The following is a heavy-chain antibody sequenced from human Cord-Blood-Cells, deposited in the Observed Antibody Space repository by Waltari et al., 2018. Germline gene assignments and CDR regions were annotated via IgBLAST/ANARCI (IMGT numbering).Heavy chain of an antibody. CDR1: GFTFSSYA. J-gene: IGHJ4*02. CDR3: AKAVGATGY. Sequence: EVQLLESGGGLVQPGGSLRLSCAASGFTFSSYAMSWVRQAPGKGWEGVAGISGSGGRTYYADSVKGRFTISRDNSKNTLYLQMNSLRAEDTAVYYCAKAVGATGYWGQGTLVTVSS. CDR2: ISGSGGRT. D-gene: IGHD1-26*01. V-gene: IGHV3-23*01.